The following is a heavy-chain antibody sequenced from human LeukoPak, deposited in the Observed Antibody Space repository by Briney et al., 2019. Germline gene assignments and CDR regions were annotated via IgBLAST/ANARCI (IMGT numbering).Heavy chain of an antibody. D-gene: IGHD3-10*01. CDR1: GYTFTSYG. Sequence: ASVKLSCKSSGYTFTSYGISWVRQAPGQGLEWMGWISAYNCNTNYTEKLQGRVTMTTNTSTNTANRELRNLRSDDTAVEYCARERVRGVSKADYWGQGTLVTVSS. CDR2: ISAYNCNT. V-gene: IGHV1-18*01. CDR3: ARERVRGVSKADY. J-gene: IGHJ4*02.